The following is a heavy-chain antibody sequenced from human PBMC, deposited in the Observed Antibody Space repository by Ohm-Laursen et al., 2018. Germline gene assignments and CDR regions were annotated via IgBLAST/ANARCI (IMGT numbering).Heavy chain of an antibody. CDR3: ARVHYYDSSGYWNYFDY. V-gene: IGHV4-38-2*01. D-gene: IGHD3-22*01. CDR1: GYSISSGYY. Sequence: TLSLTCAVSGYSISSGYYWGWIRQPPGKGLEWIGSIYHSGSTYYNPSLKSRVTISVDTSKSQFSLKLSSVTAADTAVYYCARVHYYDSSGYWNYFDYWGQGTLVTVSS. J-gene: IGHJ4*02. CDR2: IYHSGST.